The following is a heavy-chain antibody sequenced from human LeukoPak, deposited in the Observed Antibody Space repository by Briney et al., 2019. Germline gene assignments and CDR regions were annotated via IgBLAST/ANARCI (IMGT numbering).Heavy chain of an antibody. D-gene: IGHD3-9*01. CDR1: GYTFTSYG. CDR2: ISAYNGNT. Sequence: GASVKVSCKASGYTFTSYGISWVRQAPGQGLEWMGWISAYNGNTNYAQKLQGRVTMTTDTSTSTAYMELRSLRSDDTAVYYCARGYDILTGYPRWFDPWGQGTLVTVSS. J-gene: IGHJ5*02. V-gene: IGHV1-18*01. CDR3: ARGYDILTGYPRWFDP.